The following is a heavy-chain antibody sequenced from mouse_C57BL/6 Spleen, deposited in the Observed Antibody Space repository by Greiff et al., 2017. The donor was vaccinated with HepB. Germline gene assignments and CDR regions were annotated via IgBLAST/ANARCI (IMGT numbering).Heavy chain of an antibody. J-gene: IGHJ2*01. CDR1: GFTFSSYG. D-gene: IGHD2-2*01. CDR2: ISSGGSYT. CDR3: AKRDGYDGYYFDY. Sequence: EVNVVESGGDLVKPGGSLKLSCAASGFTFSSYGMSWVSQTPDKRLEWVATISSGGSYTYYPDSVKGRFTISRDNAKNTLYLQMSSLKSEDTAMYYCAKRDGYDGYYFDYWGQGTTLTVSS. V-gene: IGHV5-6*02.